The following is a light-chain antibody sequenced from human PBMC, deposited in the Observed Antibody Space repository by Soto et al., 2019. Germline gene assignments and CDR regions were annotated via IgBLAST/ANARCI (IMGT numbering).Light chain of an antibody. CDR2: GAS. CDR1: QSVDSY. Sequence: EIVLTQSPASLSLSPGERATLSCRASQSVDSYLVWYQQKPGQAPRLLIFGASNRATGIPARFSGSGSGTDFTLTINSLEPDDFAVYYCQQRDSWPITFGQGTRLKI. J-gene: IGKJ5*01. CDR3: QQRDSWPIT. V-gene: IGKV3-11*01.